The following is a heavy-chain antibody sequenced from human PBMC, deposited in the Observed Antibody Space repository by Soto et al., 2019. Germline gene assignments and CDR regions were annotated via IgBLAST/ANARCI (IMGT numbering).Heavy chain of an antibody. D-gene: IGHD6-13*01. CDR3: ARDSAAARLYDY. J-gene: IGHJ4*02. CDR1: GFTFSSYW. V-gene: IGHV3-7*05. Sequence: GGSLRLSCAASGFTFSSYWMSWVRQAPGKGLEWVANIKQDGSEKYYVDSVKGRFTISRDNAKNSLYLQMNSLRTEDTAVYYCARDSAAARLYDYWSQGTLVTIAS. CDR2: IKQDGSEK.